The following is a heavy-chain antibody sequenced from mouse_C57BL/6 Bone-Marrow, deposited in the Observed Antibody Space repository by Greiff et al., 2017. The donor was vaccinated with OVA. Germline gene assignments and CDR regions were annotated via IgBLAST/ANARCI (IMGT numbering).Heavy chain of an antibody. CDR1: GFTFSDYG. Sequence: EVNVVESGGGLVKPGGSLKLSCAASGFTFSDYGMHWVRQAPEKGLEWVAYISSGSSTIYYADTVKGRFTISRDNAKNTLFLQMTSLRSEDTAMYYCARAYDAWFAYWGQGTLVTVSA. CDR3: ARAYDAWFAY. CDR2: ISSGSSTI. V-gene: IGHV5-17*01. D-gene: IGHD2-14*01. J-gene: IGHJ3*01.